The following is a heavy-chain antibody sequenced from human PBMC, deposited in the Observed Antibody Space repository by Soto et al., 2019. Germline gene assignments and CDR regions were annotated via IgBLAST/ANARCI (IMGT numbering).Heavy chain of an antibody. CDR1: GFTLSSNI. V-gene: IGHV3-48*01. J-gene: IGHJ4*02. CDR2: ISSTSTI. Sequence: SGWSLRLSCAASGFTLSSNIMNWVRQAPGKGLEWVSYISSTSTIYYADSVKGRFTISRDNAKNSLYLQMNSLRAEDTAVYYCAKNIVPTLAFEYWPQGTLV. D-gene: IGHD5-12*01. CDR3: AKNIVPTLAFEY.